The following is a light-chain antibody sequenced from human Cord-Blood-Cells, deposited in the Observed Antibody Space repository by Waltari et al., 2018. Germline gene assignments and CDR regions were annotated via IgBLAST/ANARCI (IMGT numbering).Light chain of an antibody. CDR1: QDISNY. Sequence: DIQMTQSPSSLSASVGERVTITCQASQDISNYLNWYQQKPGKAPKLLIYDASNLETGVPSRFSGSGSGTDFTFTISSLQPEDIATYYCQQYDNPYTFGQGTKLEIK. CDR2: DAS. J-gene: IGKJ2*01. CDR3: QQYDNPYT. V-gene: IGKV1-33*01.